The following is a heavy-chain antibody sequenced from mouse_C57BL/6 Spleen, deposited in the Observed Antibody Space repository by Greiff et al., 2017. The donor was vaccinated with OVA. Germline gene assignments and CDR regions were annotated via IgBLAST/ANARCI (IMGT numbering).Heavy chain of an antibody. CDR1: GYTFTSYW. V-gene: IGHV1-69*01. CDR3: AREDPWFAY. CDR2: IDPSDSYT. J-gene: IGHJ3*01. Sequence: QVQRQQPGAELVMPGASVKLSCKASGYTFTSYWMHWVKQRPGQGLEWIGEIDPSDSYTNYNQKFKGKSTLTVDKSSSTAYMQLSSLTSEDSAVYYCAREDPWFAYWGQGTLVTVSA.